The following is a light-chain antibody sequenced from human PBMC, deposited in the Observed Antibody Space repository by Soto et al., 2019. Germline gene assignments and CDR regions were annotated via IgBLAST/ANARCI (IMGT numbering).Light chain of an antibody. Sequence: QSVLTQPPSASGSPRQSVAISCTGTSSDIGAYKFVSWYQQHPGKAPELIIYEVSIRPSGVPDRFSGSQSGNTASLTVSGLLAEDEADYYCSLYAGTNSVVFGGGTKLTVL. CDR1: SSDIGAYKF. V-gene: IGLV2-8*01. CDR3: SLYAGTNSVV. J-gene: IGLJ2*01. CDR2: EVS.